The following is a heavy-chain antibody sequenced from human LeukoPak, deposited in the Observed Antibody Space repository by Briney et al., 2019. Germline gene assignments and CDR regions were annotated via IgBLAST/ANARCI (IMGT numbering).Heavy chain of an antibody. CDR2: ISGSGGST. CDR3: VGGNRKYYFDS. J-gene: IGHJ4*02. V-gene: IGHV3-23*01. Sequence: QTGGSLRLSCAASGFTFSSYAMSWVRQAPGKGLEWVSAISGSGGSTYYADSVRGRFTISRDNAKNSLYLQMNSLKDEDTAVYYCVGGNRKYYFDSWGQGTLVTVSS. D-gene: IGHD1-26*01. CDR1: GFTFSSYA.